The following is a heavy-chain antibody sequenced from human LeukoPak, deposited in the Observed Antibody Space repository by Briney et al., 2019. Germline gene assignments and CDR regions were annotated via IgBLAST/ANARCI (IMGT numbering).Heavy chain of an antibody. CDR3: VKVGTSGWPGPYYFDC. J-gene: IGHJ4*02. D-gene: IGHD6-19*01. CDR2: INNNGGTT. Sequence: GGSLRLSCSASGFTFTSYAMHWVRQAPGKGLQYVSAINNNGGTTFYADSVKGRFTISRGNSKNTLYLQMSSLRAEDTAVYYCVKVGTSGWPGPYYFDCWGQGTLVTVSS. CDR1: GFTFTSYA. V-gene: IGHV3-64D*06.